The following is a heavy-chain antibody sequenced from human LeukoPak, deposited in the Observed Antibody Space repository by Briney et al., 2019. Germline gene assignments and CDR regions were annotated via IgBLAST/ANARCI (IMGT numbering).Heavy chain of an antibody. Sequence: GGSLRLSCAASGFTFSSYNMNWVRQAPGKGLECVSHISASSSVIFYADSVKGRFTISRDNAKNTLYLQMSSLRDEDTAVYFCVRDFVAGSYWGQGTLVTVSS. CDR2: ISASSSVI. V-gene: IGHV3-48*02. CDR3: VRDFVAGSY. J-gene: IGHJ4*02. CDR1: GFTFSSYN. D-gene: IGHD2-15*01.